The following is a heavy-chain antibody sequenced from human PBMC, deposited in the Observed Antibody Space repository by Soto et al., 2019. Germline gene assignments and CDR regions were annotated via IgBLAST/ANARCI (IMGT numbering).Heavy chain of an antibody. CDR3: ARRVVPAAMMYYYYGMDV. CDR2: INAGNGNT. CDR1: GYTFTRYN. J-gene: IGHJ6*02. Sequence: ASLKVSCKTPGYTFTRYNIHWVRQAPGQRLEWMGWINAGNGNTKYSQKFQGRVTITRDTSASTAYMELSSLRSEDTAVYYCARRVVPAAMMYYYYGMDVWGQGTTVTVSS. V-gene: IGHV1-3*01. D-gene: IGHD2-2*01.